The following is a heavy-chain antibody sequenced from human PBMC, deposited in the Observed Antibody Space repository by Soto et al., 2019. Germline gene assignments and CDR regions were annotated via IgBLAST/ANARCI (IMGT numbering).Heavy chain of an antibody. CDR2: ISGYNGHT. J-gene: IGHJ6*03. Sequence: QVQLVQSGAEVQKPGASVKVTCEASGYTFRSYGISWVRQAPGQGLEWMGWISGYNGHTNYAQKFQGRVTMTTDTSTSTAYMELRSLRSNDTAVYYCARTYSASSSLFYFYMDVWGKGTTVTVSS. V-gene: IGHV1-18*01. CDR1: GYTFRSYG. D-gene: IGHD6-6*01. CDR3: ARTYSASSSLFYFYMDV.